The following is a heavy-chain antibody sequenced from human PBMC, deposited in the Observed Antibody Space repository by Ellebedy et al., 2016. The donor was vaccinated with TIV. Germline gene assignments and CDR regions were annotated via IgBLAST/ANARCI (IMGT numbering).Heavy chain of an antibody. CDR3: ATRSTGVRGVIRAFDI. J-gene: IGHJ3*02. Sequence: MPSETLSLTCTVSGGSISSSSYYRSWIRQPPGKGLERIVYIYYSGSTNYNPSLKSRVTISVDTSKNQFSLKLSSVTAADTAVYYCATRSTGVRGVIRAFDIWGQGTMVTVSS. V-gene: IGHV4-61*05. D-gene: IGHD3-10*01. CDR2: IYYSGST. CDR1: GGSISSSSYY.